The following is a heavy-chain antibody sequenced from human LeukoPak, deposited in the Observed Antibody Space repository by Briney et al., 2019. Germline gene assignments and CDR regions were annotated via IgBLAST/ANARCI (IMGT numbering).Heavy chain of an antibody. CDR1: GFTFRSSW. D-gene: IGHD5-12*01. Sequence: GGSLRLSCAASGFTFRSSWMHWVRQAPGKGLVWVSRINNDGSTTTYADSVKGRFTISRDNAKNTLFLQMNSLRAEDTAVYYCARDVGYGAYDWGQGTLVTVSS. V-gene: IGHV3-74*01. J-gene: IGHJ4*02. CDR3: ARDVGYGAYD. CDR2: INNDGSTT.